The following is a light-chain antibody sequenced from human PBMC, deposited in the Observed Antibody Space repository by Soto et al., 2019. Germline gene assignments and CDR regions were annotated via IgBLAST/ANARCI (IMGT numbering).Light chain of an antibody. CDR1: QDISNR. V-gene: IGKV1-17*03. CDR2: SAS. Sequence: DIQVTQSPSAMSAAVGDRVTITCRTSQDISNRLGWFQQRPGKAPKRLISSASTLETGVPSRFSGTGSGTEFTLTISSLQPEDFATYYCQQHAAYPHDFGQGTKVEMK. J-gene: IGKJ1*01. CDR3: QQHAAYPHD.